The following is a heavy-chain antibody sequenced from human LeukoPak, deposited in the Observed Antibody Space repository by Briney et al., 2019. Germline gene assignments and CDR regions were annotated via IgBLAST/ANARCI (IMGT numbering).Heavy chain of an antibody. D-gene: IGHD4-17*01. J-gene: IGHJ3*02. CDR1: GYPFTDYY. V-gene: IGHV1-2*02. CDR3: ARGALGYGADLFDI. CDR2: INQNTGGR. Sequence: ASVKAPWKTSGYPFTDYYFHLVRQAPGQGLEVMGWINQNTGGRGYARKFQGRVTMTRDTYISAAYMELSSLRADDTAVYYCARGALGYGADLFDIWGQGTMVTVSS.